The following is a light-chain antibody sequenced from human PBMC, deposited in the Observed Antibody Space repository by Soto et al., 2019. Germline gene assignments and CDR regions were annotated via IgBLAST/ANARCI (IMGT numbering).Light chain of an antibody. CDR1: QSVSSNY. J-gene: IGKJ1*01. Sequence: EIVFTQSPGTLSLSPGERATLSCRASQSVSSNYLAWYQQKPGQAPRLLIYGASSRATDIPDRFSGSGSGTDFTLTIRRLEPEDFAVYYCQQYGSSYPWTFGQGTKVDIK. V-gene: IGKV3-20*01. CDR2: GAS. CDR3: QQYGSSYPWT.